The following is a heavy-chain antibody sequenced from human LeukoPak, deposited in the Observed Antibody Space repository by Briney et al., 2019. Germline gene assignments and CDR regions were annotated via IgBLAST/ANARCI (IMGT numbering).Heavy chain of an antibody. CDR1: GYSISSGYY. D-gene: IGHD6-13*01. V-gene: IGHV4-38-2*02. Sequence: SETLSLTCTVSGYSISSGYYWGWIRQPPGKGLEWIGSIYHSGSTYYNPSLKSRVTISVDTSKNQFSLKLSSVTAADTAVYYCARGGIAAAGHWGQGTLVTLSS. CDR2: IYHSGST. J-gene: IGHJ4*02. CDR3: ARGGIAAAGH.